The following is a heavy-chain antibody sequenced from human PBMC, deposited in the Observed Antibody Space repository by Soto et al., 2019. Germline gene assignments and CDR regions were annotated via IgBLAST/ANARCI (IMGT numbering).Heavy chain of an antibody. D-gene: IGHD2-2*02. CDR2: ISAYNGNT. J-gene: IGHJ6*02. V-gene: IGHV1-18*01. CDR1: GYTFTSYG. CDR3: ARCQSTSCYRRGWYYYYGMDV. Sequence: QVQLVQSGAEVKKPGASVKVSCKASGYTFTSYGISWVRQAPGQGLEWMGWISAYNGNTNYAQKLQGRVTMNRDTATRTAYMELRSLRSDDTAVYYCARCQSTSCYRRGWYYYYGMDVWGQGTTVTVSS.